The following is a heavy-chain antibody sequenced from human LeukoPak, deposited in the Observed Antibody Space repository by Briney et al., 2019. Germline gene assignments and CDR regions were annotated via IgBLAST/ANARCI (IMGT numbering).Heavy chain of an antibody. CDR3: ARALTENYDFWSGYQYYFDY. Sequence: GGSPRLSCAASGFTFSSYAMSWVRQAPGKGLEWVSAISGSGGSTYYADSVKGRFTISRDNSKNTLYLQMNSLRAEDTAVYYCARALTENYDFWSGYQYYFDYWGQGTLVTVSS. CDR1: GFTFSSYA. J-gene: IGHJ4*02. D-gene: IGHD3-3*01. V-gene: IGHV3-23*01. CDR2: ISGSGGST.